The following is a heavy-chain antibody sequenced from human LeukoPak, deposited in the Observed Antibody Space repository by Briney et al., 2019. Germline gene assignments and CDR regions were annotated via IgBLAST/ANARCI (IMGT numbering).Heavy chain of an antibody. V-gene: IGHV3-21*01. D-gene: IGHD3-22*01. CDR3: ARWAYFYDSSGYYFDS. Sequence: PGGSLRLSCAASEFTFSSYSMNWVRQVPGKGLEWVSSISSSSSYIYYADSVKGRFTISRDNSKTTLYLQMNSLRAEDTAVYYCARWAYFYDSSGYYFDSWGQGTLVTVSS. J-gene: IGHJ4*02. CDR1: EFTFSSYS. CDR2: ISSSSSYI.